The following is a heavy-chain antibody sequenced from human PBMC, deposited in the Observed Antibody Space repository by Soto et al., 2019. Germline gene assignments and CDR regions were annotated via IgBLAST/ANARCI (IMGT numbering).Heavy chain of an antibody. V-gene: IGHV1-69*02. CDR2: IIPILGIA. CDR3: ARQYQLLFIHYCGMDV. CDR1: GGTFSSYT. D-gene: IGHD2-2*01. Sequence: QVQLVQSGAAVKKPGSSVKVSCKASGGTFSSYTISWVRQAPGQGLEWMGRIIPILGIANYAQKFQGRVTITADKSTSTAYMELSSLRSEDTAVYYCARQYQLLFIHYCGMDVWGQGTTVTVSS. J-gene: IGHJ6*02.